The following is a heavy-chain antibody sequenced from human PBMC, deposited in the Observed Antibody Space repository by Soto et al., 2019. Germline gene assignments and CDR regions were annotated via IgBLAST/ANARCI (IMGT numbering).Heavy chain of an antibody. CDR2: IKSKTAGGTT. V-gene: IGHV3-15*07. Sequence: GGSLRLSCAASGFTFSNAWINWVRQAPGKGLEWVGRIKSKTAGGTTDYAAPVKGRFGISRDDSKSIAYLQMNSLKTEDTAVYYCTRGPVSYYYYGMDVWGQGTTVTVSS. J-gene: IGHJ6*02. CDR3: TRGPVSYYYYGMDV. CDR1: GFTFSNAW.